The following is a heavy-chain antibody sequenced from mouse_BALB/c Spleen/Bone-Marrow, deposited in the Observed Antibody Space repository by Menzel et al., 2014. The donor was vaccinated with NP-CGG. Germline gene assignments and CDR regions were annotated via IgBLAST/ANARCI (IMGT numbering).Heavy chain of an antibody. J-gene: IGHJ2*01. V-gene: IGHV1-5*01. Sequence: EVQLQQSGTVLARPGAAVKMSCKASGYTFSNYWMHWVKQRPGQGLEWIGTIYPGNSDTTYNQNFKGKAKLTAVTSTSTAYMELSGLTNEDSAVYYCTTLARNNFDYWGQGTTLTVSS. CDR2: IYPGNSDT. CDR3: TTLARNNFDY. CDR1: GYTFSNYW. D-gene: IGHD3-1*01.